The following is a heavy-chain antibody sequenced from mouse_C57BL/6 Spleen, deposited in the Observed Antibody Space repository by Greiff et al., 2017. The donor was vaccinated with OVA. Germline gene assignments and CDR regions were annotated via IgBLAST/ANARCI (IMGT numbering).Heavy chain of an antibody. D-gene: IGHD3-2*02. V-gene: IGHV1-52*01. J-gene: IGHJ2*01. CDR1: GYTFTSYW. CDR3: ARKTAQADYFDY. Sequence: QVQLQQPGAELVRPGSSVKLSCKASGYTFTSYWMHWVKQRPIQGLEWIGNIDPSDSETHYNQKFKDKATLTVDKSSSTAYMQLSSLTSEDSAVYYCARKTAQADYFDYWGQGTTLTVSS. CDR2: IDPSDSET.